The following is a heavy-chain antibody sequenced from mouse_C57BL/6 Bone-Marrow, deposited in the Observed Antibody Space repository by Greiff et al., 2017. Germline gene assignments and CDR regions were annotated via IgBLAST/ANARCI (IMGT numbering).Heavy chain of an antibody. CDR3: ARGELGRWFAY. CDR1: ANTLTSSW. V-gene: IGHV1-55*01. CDR2: IYPGSGST. J-gene: IGHJ3*01. Sequence: QFQLHQPGAELLKPGASVKMSCKASANTLTSSWITWVKQRPGQGLEWIGDIYPGSGSTNYNEKFKSKATLTVDKPSSTAYMQLSSLTSEDSAVYYCARGELGRWFAYWGQGTLVTVSA. D-gene: IGHD4-1*01.